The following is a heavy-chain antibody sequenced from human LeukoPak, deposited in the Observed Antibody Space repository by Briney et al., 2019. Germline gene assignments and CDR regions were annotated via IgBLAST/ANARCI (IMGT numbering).Heavy chain of an antibody. V-gene: IGHV3-7*03. D-gene: IGHD1-26*01. CDR3: AKDGRNYYEN. CDR2: INPDGSRI. Sequence: PGGSLRLSCAASGFTFSTSWMTWVRQAPGEGLDWLGNINPDGSRINYVDSVKGRFTFSRDNAKNSLFLQMNSLRTEDTALYYCAKDGRNYYENWGQGTLVTVSS. J-gene: IGHJ4*02. CDR1: GFTFSTSW.